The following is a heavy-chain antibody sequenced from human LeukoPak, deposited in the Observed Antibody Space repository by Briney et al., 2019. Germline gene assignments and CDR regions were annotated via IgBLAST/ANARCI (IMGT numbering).Heavy chain of an antibody. J-gene: IGHJ4*02. D-gene: IGHD3-16*01. CDR2: VRTKTYSGTA. CDR3: ANYHYPAPPGFDY. V-gene: IGHV3-49*03. Sequence: PGGSLRLSCTASGLIFADYTMTWFRQAPGKGLEWVGFVRTKTYSGTAEYAASVRGRFTIPRDDSKSIAYLQMNSLKTEDTAVYYCANYHYPAPPGFDYWGQGTLVTVSS. CDR1: GLIFADYT.